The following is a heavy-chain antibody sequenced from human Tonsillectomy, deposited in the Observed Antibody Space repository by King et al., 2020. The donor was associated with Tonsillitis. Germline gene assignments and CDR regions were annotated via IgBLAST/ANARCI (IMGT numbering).Heavy chain of an antibody. V-gene: IGHV4-39*01. J-gene: IGHJ4*02. CDR2: MYYGGST. Sequence: QLQESGPRLLRPSETLSLTCTVSGGSIISTTYYWGWIRQPPGKGLEWIGSMYYGGSTHYNPSLKSRVTMSVDTSQNQFSLKLNSVTAADTAVYYCARRLRDYYDSSGSYTHWGQGNLVTVSS. CDR1: GGSIISTTYY. D-gene: IGHD3-22*01. CDR3: ARRLRDYYDSSGSYTH.